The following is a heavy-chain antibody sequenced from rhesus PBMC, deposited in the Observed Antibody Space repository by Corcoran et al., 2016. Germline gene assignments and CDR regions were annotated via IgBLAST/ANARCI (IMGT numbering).Heavy chain of an antibody. D-gene: IGHD4-11*01. V-gene: IGHV4-106*01. Sequence: QVQLQESGPGLVKPSETLSLTCAVSGGSISDSYFWSWVRQPPGKGLEWIGYIYGGGGATSYNTSLKNRVTISRDTSKNQLSLELTSVTAADTAVYYCWLYQFDVWGAGVLVTVSS. CDR3: WLYQFDV. CDR1: GGSISDSYF. CDR2: IYGGGGAT. J-gene: IGHJ5-1*01.